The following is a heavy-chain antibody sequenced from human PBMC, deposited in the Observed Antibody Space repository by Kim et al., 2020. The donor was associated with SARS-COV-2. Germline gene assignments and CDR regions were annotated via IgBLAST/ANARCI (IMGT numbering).Heavy chain of an antibody. CDR3: ARGRVAGVDFMDV. V-gene: IGHV3-7*01. J-gene: IGHJ6*03. CDR1: GFTFTTYW. CDR2: IKQDGSEK. Sequence: GGSLRLSCAASGFTFTTYWMSWVRQAPGKGLEWVANIKQDGSEKYYVDSVRGRFTISRDNAKNSLYLQINSLRAEDTAVYYCARGRVAGVDFMDVWGKGTTVTVSS. D-gene: IGHD3-3*01.